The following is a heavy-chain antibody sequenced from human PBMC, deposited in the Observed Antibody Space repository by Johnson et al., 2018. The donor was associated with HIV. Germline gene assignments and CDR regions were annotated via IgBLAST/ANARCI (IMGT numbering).Heavy chain of an antibody. CDR2: IYSGGNT. CDR1: GFSVSNTY. Sequence: VQLVESGGGLVQPGGSLRLSCGASGFSVSNTYMNWVRQAPGKGLEWVSIIYSGGNTYYADSVRGRFTISRDNSKNILYLQISSLRAEDTAIYYCARDGESQQLPLGDALDVWGQGTMVTVSS. J-gene: IGHJ3*01. D-gene: IGHD6-13*01. CDR3: ARDGESQQLPLGDALDV. V-gene: IGHV3-66*01.